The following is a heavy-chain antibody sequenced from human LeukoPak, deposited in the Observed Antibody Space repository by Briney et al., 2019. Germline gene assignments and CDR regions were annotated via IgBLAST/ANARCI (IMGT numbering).Heavy chain of an antibody. V-gene: IGHV3-48*03. J-gene: IGHJ3*02. CDR2: ISSSGSTI. CDR1: GFTFSSYE. Sequence: QSGGSLRLSCAASGFTFSSYEMNWVRQAPGKGLEWVSYISSSGSTIYYADSVKGRFTISRDNAKNSLYLQMNNLRAEDTAVYYCARAPDRYTGSHDAFDIWGQGTMVTVSS. D-gene: IGHD1-26*01. CDR3: ARAPDRYTGSHDAFDI.